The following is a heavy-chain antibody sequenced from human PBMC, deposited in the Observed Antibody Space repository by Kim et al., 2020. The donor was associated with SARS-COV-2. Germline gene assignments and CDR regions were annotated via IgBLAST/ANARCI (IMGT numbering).Heavy chain of an antibody. V-gene: IGHV3-11*05. CDR1: GFTFSDYY. CDR2: ISSSSSYT. J-gene: IGHJ6*02. D-gene: IGHD6-19*01. Sequence: GGSLRLSCAASGFTFSDYYMSWIRQAPGKGLEWVSYISSSSSYTNYADSVKGRFTISRDNAKNSLYLQMNSLRAEDTAVYYCARESPAAGTNPQSYYYGMDVWGQGTTVTVSS. CDR3: ARESPAAGTNPQSYYYGMDV.